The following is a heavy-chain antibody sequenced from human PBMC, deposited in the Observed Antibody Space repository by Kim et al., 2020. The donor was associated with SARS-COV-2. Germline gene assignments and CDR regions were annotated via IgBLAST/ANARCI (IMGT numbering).Heavy chain of an antibody. V-gene: IGHV3-20*01. J-gene: IGHJ4*02. Sequence: GGSLRLSCAASGFTFDDYGMSWVRQAPGKGLEWVSGINRNSGSTGYADSVKGRFTISRDNAKNSLFLQMNSPRAEDTAVYHCVRGYDGAPFDLWGQGTLVTVSS. D-gene: IGHD3-16*01. CDR3: VRGYDGAPFDL. CDR1: GFTFDDYG. CDR2: INRNSGST.